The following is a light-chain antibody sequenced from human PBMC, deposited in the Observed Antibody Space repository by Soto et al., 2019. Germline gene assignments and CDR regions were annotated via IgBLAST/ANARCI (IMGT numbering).Light chain of an antibody. J-gene: IGLJ1*01. CDR2: DVS. CDR1: TSDVGRYNY. Sequence: QSVLTQPASVSGSPGQSISFSCTGTTSDVGRYNYVSWYQQHPGKAPKLMIYDVSYRPSWVSNRFSGSKSGITASLTISGLQAEDEADYYCNSFTTSTTYVFGTGTKVTVL. CDR3: NSFTTSTTYV. V-gene: IGLV2-14*03.